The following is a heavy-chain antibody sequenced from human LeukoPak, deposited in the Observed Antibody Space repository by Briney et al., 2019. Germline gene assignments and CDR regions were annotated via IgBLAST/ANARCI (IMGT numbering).Heavy chain of an antibody. CDR3: TTGDSYDSSGYYPDLYYFDY. D-gene: IGHD3-22*01. Sequence: GGSLRLSCAASGFTFSNAWMSWVRQAPGKGLEWVGRIKSKTDGGTTDYAAPVKGRFTISRDDSKNTLYLQMNSLKTGDTAVYYCTTGDSYDSSGYYPDLYYFDYWGQGTLVTVSS. J-gene: IGHJ4*02. V-gene: IGHV3-15*01. CDR2: IKSKTDGGTT. CDR1: GFTFSNAW.